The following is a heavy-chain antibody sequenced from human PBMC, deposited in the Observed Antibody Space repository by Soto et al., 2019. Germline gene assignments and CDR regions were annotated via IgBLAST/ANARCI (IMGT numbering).Heavy chain of an antibody. CDR2: ISSGGST. J-gene: IGHJ4*02. CDR1: GFTVTNLY. V-gene: IGHV3-66*01. Sequence: EVQLVESGGGLVRPGGSLRLSCAASGFTVTNLYMTWVRQAPGKGLEWVSVISSGGSTYYADSVKGRFTIYRDNSKNTQYLEMNSVRAGDKDVYYGAGDTFGGAYDFCHGGQGTLVTVSS. D-gene: IGHD3-3*01. CDR3: AGDTFGGAYDFCH.